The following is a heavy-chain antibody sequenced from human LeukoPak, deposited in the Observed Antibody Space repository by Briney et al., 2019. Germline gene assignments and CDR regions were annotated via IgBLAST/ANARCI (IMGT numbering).Heavy chain of an antibody. D-gene: IGHD3-3*01. CDR2: SYYSGST. J-gene: IGHJ5*02. CDR1: GGSISSYY. V-gene: IGHV4-59*08. CDR3: ASSPLWSGYYNWFDP. Sequence: SETLSLTCTVSGGSISSYYWSWIRQPPGKGLEWIGYSYYSGSTNYDPSLKRRVTISVDTSKNQFSLKLSSVTAADTAVYYCASSPLWSGYYNWFDPWGQGTLVTVSS.